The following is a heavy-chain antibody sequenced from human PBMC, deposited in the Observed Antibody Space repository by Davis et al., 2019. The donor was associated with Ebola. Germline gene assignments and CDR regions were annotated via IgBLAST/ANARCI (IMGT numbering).Heavy chain of an antibody. CDR2: ISSGGGAP. V-gene: IGHV3-23*01. CDR1: GFTFSTYA. Sequence: GESLKISCAASGFTFSTYAMGWVRQAPGKGLEWVSDISSGGGAPYYADSVKGRFTTFRDNPKNTLYLQMNSLRAEDTAVYYCARDGRKDFDYWGQGTLVTVSS. CDR3: ARDGRKDFDY. D-gene: IGHD1-26*01. J-gene: IGHJ4*02.